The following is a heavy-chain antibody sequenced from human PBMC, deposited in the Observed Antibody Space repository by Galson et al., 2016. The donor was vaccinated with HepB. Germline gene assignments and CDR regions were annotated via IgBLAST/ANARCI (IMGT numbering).Heavy chain of an antibody. CDR2: IWYDGSNE. Sequence: SLRLSCAASGFTFSSYGMHWVRQAPGKGLEWVAVIWYDGSNEYYADSVKGRFTISRDNSKNTLYLQMNSLRAEETAVYYCASLGSLGSFSRGLYWGQGTLVTVSS. D-gene: IGHD3-10*01. CDR1: GFTFSSYG. CDR3: ASLGSLGSFSRGLY. J-gene: IGHJ4*02. V-gene: IGHV3-33*01.